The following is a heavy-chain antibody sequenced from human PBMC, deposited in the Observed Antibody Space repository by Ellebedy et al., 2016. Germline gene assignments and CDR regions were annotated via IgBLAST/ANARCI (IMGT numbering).Heavy chain of an antibody. CDR2: VSGTDDST. V-gene: IGHV3-23*01. Sequence: GESLKISXAASGFIVNTYAMNWVRQAPGKGLEWVSTVSGTDDSTTYADSVKGRFTISRDTSSNTLFLQMNSLRAEDTAVYHCAVDGTDVWGEGTSVTVSS. D-gene: IGHD1-26*01. CDR3: AVDGTDV. CDR1: GFIVNTYA. J-gene: IGHJ6*04.